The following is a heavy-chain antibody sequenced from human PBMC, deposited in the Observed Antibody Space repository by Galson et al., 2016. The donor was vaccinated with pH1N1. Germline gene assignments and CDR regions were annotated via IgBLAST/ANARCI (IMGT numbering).Heavy chain of an antibody. CDR1: GVIFRNFA. D-gene: IGHD3-22*01. V-gene: IGHV1-69*05. CDR3: ARAGENYYETSGYGKT. CDR2: IIALFGTT. Sequence: SVKVSCKASGVIFRNFAMSWVRQAPGQGLEWMGGIIALFGTTNYAQKFQGRRTITTDEPTSTVYMELSSLRSEDTAVYYCARAGENYYETSGYGKTWGQGTLVTVSS. J-gene: IGHJ4*02.